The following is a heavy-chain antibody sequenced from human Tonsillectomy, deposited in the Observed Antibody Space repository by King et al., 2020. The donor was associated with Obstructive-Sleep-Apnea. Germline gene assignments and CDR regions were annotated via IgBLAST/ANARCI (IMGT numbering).Heavy chain of an antibody. V-gene: IGHV3-53*04. CDR2: MYPGGIA. J-gene: IGHJ4*02. CDR1: GFTVSNNY. D-gene: IGHD5-24*01. Sequence: VQLVESGGGLVQPGGSLRLTCAASGFTVSNNYMAWVRQAPGNGLEWVSFMYPGGIAFYAESVEGRFTISRHNSDNTLYLQMNTLIHEDTAVYYCARDPGSREFFDSWGLGNLVTGSS. CDR3: ARDPGSREFFDS.